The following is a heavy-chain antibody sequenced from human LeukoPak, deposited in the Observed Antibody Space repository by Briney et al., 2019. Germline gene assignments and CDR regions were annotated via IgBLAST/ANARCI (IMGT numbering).Heavy chain of an antibody. CDR3: ARGYWYFDL. CDR2: IYYSGST. J-gene: IGHJ2*01. Sequence: SETLSLTCTVSGGSISSYYWSWIRQPPGKGLEWVGYIYYSGSTNYNPSLKSRVTISVDTSKNQFSLKLSSVTAADTAVYYCARGYWYFDLWGRGTLVTVSS. CDR1: GGSISSYY. V-gene: IGHV4-59*01.